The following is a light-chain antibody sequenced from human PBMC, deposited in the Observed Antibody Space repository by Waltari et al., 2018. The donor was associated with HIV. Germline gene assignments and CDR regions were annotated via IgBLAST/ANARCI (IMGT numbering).Light chain of an antibody. CDR3: QQYGSSPPYT. Sequence: EIVLTQSPGTLSLSPGERATLSCRASQSVSSNYLAWYQQKPGQAPRLLIYGASNRATGIPDRFIGSGSGTDFTLSISRLEPEDFAMYYCQQYGSSPPYTFGQGTKLEIK. J-gene: IGKJ2*01. V-gene: IGKV3-20*01. CDR1: QSVSSNY. CDR2: GAS.